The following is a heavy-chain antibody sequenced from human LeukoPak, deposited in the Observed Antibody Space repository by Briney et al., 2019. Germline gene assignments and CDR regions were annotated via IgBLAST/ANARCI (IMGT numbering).Heavy chain of an antibody. V-gene: IGHV1-18*01. CDR3: ARDVYYYGSGSYYYDY. Sequence: ASVKVSCKASGFTFTNYGISWVRQAPGQGLEWMGWISAYNGDTNYAQKLQDRVTMTTDTSTSTAYMELRSLRSDDTAVYYCARDVYYYGSGSYYYDYWGQGTLVTVSS. CDR1: GFTFTNYG. J-gene: IGHJ4*02. D-gene: IGHD3-10*01. CDR2: ISAYNGDT.